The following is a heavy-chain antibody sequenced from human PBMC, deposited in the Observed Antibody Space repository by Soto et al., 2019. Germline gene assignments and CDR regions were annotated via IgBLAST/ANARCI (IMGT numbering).Heavy chain of an antibody. CDR3: ARDEDRQQLGGNYYYIMAV. Sequence: QVQLVQSGPEVKKPGSSVRVSCKTSGGPVRTSAISWVRQAPGQGLEWMGGIMPGFSTPDYAQKFQGRVTITEDESTSKAYMELSSLRSEDTAVYYCARDEDRQQLGGNYYYIMAVWGQGTTVTVSS. V-gene: IGHV1-69*12. J-gene: IGHJ6*02. D-gene: IGHD3-3*02. CDR1: GGPVRTSA. CDR2: IMPGFSTP.